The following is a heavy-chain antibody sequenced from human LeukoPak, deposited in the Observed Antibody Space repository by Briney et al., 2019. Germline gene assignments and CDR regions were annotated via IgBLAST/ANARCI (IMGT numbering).Heavy chain of an antibody. J-gene: IGHJ4*02. CDR3: ARDAIAVAGTIDY. CDR1: GGSISSSSYY. D-gene: IGHD6-19*01. V-gene: IGHV4-39*07. CDR2: INHSGST. Sequence: SETLSLTCTVSGGSISSSSYYWSWICQPPWKGLEWIGEINHSGSTNYNPSLKSRVTISVDTSKNQFSLKLSSVTAADTAVYYCARDAIAVAGTIDYWGQGTLVTVSS.